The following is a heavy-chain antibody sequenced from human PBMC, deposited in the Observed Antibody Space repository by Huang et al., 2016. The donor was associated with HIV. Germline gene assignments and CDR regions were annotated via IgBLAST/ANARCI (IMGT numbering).Heavy chain of an antibody. V-gene: IGHV7-4-1*02. CDR2: INANSGNQ. CDR3: ANYRREVFGVFDY. Sequence: QVQLVQSGSELKKPGALVKVSCKASGYTFTSYAMNWVRQAPGQGLGWMGCINANSGNQTYAQGFTGLFDFYLDTSVRTAYLQLSSLKADDTAVYYCANYRREVFGVFDYWGQGTLVTVSS. J-gene: IGHJ4*02. CDR1: GYTFTSYA. D-gene: IGHD3-3*01.